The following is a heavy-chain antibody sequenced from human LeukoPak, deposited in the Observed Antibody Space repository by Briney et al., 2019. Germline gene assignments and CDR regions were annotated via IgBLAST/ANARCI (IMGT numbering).Heavy chain of an antibody. CDR3: ARGTGFDY. D-gene: IGHD4-17*01. V-gene: IGHV4-34*01. J-gene: IGHJ4*02. CDR2: INHSGST. CDR1: GGSFSGYY. Sequence: SQTLSLTCAVYGGSFSGYYWSWIRQPPGKGLEWIGEINHSGSTNYNPSLKSRVTISVDTSKNQFSLKLSSVTAADTAVYYCARGTGFDYWGQGTLVTVSS.